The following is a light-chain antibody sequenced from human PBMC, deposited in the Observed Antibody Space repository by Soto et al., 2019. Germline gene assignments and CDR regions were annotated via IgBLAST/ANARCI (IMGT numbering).Light chain of an antibody. J-gene: IGKJ1*01. Sequence: DIQMTQSPSSLSASVGDRVTITCRASQSISSYLNWYQQKPGKAPKLLIYAASNLQSGVPSRFGGSGSGTDFTLPISSLLPQDFATYYCQQSYRTPTTFGQGSKV. CDR2: AAS. CDR3: QQSYRTPTT. V-gene: IGKV1-39*01. CDR1: QSISSY.